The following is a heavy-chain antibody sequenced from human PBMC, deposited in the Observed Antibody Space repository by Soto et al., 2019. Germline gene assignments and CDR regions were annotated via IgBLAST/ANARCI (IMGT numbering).Heavy chain of an antibody. CDR1: GGSFSGYY. V-gene: IGHV4-34*01. D-gene: IGHD2-2*01. J-gene: IGHJ4*02. CDR3: ARSPCSTSCSFGY. CDR2: INHSGGT. Sequence: SETLSLTCAVYGGSFSGYYWSWIRQPPGKGLEWIGEINHSGGTNYNPSLKSRVTISVDTSKNQFSLKLSSVTAADTAVYYCARSPCSTSCSFGYWGQGTLVTVSS.